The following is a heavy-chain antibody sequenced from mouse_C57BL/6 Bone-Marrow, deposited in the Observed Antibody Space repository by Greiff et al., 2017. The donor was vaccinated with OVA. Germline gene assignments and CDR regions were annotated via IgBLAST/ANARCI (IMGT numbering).Heavy chain of an antibody. V-gene: IGHV1-55*01. Sequence: VQLKQPGAELVKPGASVKMSCKASGYTFTSYWITWVKQRPGQGLEWIGDIYPGSGSTNYNEKFKSKATLTVDTSSSTAYMQLSSLTSEDSAVYYCARPSSGSSYGFAYWGQGTLVTVSA. CDR2: IYPGSGST. J-gene: IGHJ3*01. D-gene: IGHD1-1*01. CDR3: ARPSSGSSYGFAY. CDR1: GYTFTSYW.